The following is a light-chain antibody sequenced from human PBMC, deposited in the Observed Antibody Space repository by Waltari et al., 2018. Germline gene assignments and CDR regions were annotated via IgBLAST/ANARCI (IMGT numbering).Light chain of an antibody. CDR1: PSAFHSSDSKNY. J-gene: IGKJ4*01. CDR3: QQHYSSPLT. Sequence: DIVMTQSPDSLAVSLGERATINCTSSPSAFHSSDSKNYLTWYQQKPGQPPKLLIYWASTRQSGVPDRFSGSGSGTDFTLTISSLQAEDVALYYCQQHYSSPLTFGGGTKVEIQ. V-gene: IGKV4-1*01. CDR2: WAS.